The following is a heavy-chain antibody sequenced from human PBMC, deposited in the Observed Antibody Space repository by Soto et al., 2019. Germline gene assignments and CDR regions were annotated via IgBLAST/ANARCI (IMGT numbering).Heavy chain of an antibody. Sequence: PGGSLRLSCAASGFTCSNVWMTWVRQAPGKGLEWVGRIKTKTDGGTTDYAAPVKGRFSISRDDSKNTLYLQMNSLKTEDTGVYYCTSTLGDSGQGTLVTVFS. J-gene: IGHJ4*02. CDR1: GFTCSNVW. V-gene: IGHV3-15*01. D-gene: IGHD7-27*01. CDR2: IKTKTDGGTT. CDR3: TSTLGD.